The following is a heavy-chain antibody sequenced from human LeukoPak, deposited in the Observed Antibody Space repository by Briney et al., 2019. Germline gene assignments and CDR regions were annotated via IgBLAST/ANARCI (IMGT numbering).Heavy chain of an antibody. Sequence: PGGSLRLSCAASGFTFSSYAMSWVRQAPGKGLEWVSAISGSGGSTYYADSVKGRFTISRDNSKNTLYLQMNSLRAEDTAVYYCAKDSLLWFGELLCPFDYWGQGTLVTVSS. CDR1: GFTFSSYA. J-gene: IGHJ4*02. CDR2: ISGSGGST. D-gene: IGHD3-10*01. V-gene: IGHV3-23*01. CDR3: AKDSLLWFGELLCPFDY.